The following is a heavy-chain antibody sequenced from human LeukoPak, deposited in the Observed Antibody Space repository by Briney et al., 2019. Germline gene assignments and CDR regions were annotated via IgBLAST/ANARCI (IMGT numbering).Heavy chain of an antibody. D-gene: IGHD1-14*01. CDR2: MYTSVTT. CDR1: GASISTYY. J-gene: IGHJ4*02. Sequence: PAECLSLACTVSGASISTYYCRWVRQPPGKGMEWIGSMYTSVTTKYNPSLKSRGTISVDTSKNRSSLNLISVTAADTAVYYCARHLAPYRPFHDWLQGSLVTVSS. CDR3: ARHLAPYRPFHD. V-gene: IGHV4-4*09.